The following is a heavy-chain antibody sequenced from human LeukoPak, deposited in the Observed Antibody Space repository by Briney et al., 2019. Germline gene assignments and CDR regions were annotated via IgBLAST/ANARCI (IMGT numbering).Heavy chain of an antibody. CDR3: ARHDSFIPY. CDR1: GFTFNYYA. J-gene: IGHJ4*02. D-gene: IGHD5-18*01. V-gene: IGHV3-23*01. CDR2: ISDNEGRT. Sequence: GGPLRLSCAAPGFTFNYYAMSWVRQAPGKGLEWVSGISDNEGRTYYTDSVKGRFTISRDNSKNTVYLQMNNLRADDTAVYFCARHDSFIPYWGQGTLVTVSS.